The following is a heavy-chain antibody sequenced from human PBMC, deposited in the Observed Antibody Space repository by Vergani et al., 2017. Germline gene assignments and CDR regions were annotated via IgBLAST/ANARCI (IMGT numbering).Heavy chain of an antibody. CDR3: AGSEWPNWFDP. J-gene: IGHJ5*02. CDR2: IKSKTDGGTT. CDR1: GFTFSNAW. D-gene: IGHD3-3*01. Sequence: EVQLVESGGGLVKPGGSLRLSCAASGFTFSNAWMSWVRQAPGKGLEWVGRIKSKTDGGTTDYAAPVKGRFTISRDNSKNTLYLQMNSLRAEDTAVYYCAGSEWPNWFDPWGQGTLVTVSS. V-gene: IGHV3-15*01.